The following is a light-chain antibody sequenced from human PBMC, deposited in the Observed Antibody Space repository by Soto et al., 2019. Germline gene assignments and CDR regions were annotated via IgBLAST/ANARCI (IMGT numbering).Light chain of an antibody. CDR1: SSDVGGYIY. CDR3: SSYTTRTTLYV. Sequence: QSVLTQPASVSGSPGQSITISCTGTSSDVGGYIYVSWYQQHPGKAPKLMIYEVSNRPSGVSNRFSGSKSGNTASLTISGLQAEDEADYYCSSYTTRTTLYVFGTGIKVTVL. J-gene: IGLJ1*01. V-gene: IGLV2-14*01. CDR2: EVS.